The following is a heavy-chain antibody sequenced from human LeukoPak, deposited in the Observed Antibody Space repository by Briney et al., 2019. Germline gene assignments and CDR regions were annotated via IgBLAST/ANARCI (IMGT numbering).Heavy chain of an antibody. D-gene: IGHD3-10*01. CDR3: ARYYYGSGSPVDY. CDR1: GFTFSDYY. CDR2: ISSSGSTI. Sequence: GGSLRLSCAASGFTFSDYYMSWIRQAPGKGLEWVSYISSSGSTIYYADSAKGRFTISRDNAKNSPYLQMNSLRAEDTAVYYCARYYYGSGSPVDYWGQGTLVTVSS. J-gene: IGHJ4*02. V-gene: IGHV3-11*01.